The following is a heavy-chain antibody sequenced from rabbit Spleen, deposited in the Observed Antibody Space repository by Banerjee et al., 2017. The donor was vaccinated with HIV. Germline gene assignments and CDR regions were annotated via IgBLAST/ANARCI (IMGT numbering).Heavy chain of an antibody. CDR2: IDPVFGTT. V-gene: IGHV1S40*01. CDR3: ARDGAGGSYFAL. J-gene: IGHJ4*01. CDR1: GFSFSSSDW. Sequence: QSLEESGGDLVKPGASLTLTCTASGFSFSSSDWIYWVRQAPGNGLEWIGYIDPVFGTTYYANWVNGRFSISRENAQNTVFLQVTSLTAADTATYFCARDGAGGSYFALWGPGPLVTVS. D-gene: IGHD8-1*01.